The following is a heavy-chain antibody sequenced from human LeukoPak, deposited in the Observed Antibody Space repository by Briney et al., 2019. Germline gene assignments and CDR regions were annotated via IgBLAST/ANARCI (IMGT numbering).Heavy chain of an antibody. D-gene: IGHD3-22*01. V-gene: IGHV3-74*01. CDR3: ARAKSVYYYDSSGIDY. Sequence: GGSLRLSCAASGFTFSSYWMHCVRPAPGKGLVWVSRINSDGSSTSYADSVKGRSTISRDNAKNTLYLQMNSLRAEDTAVYYCARAKSVYYYDSSGIDYWGQGTLVTVSS. CDR1: GFTFSSYW. J-gene: IGHJ4*02. CDR2: INSDGSST.